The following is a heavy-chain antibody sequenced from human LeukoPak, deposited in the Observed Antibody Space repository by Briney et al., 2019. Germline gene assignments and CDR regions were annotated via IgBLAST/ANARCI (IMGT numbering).Heavy chain of an antibody. CDR2: IRYDGSNK. Sequence: GGSLRLSCAASGFSFSNYGMHWVRQAPGKGLEWVAFIRYDGSNKYYADSVKGRFTISRDNSKNTVYVQMNSLRAEDTAVYYCAKDGGSSGVFDYWGQGIMVTVSS. V-gene: IGHV3-30*02. CDR3: AKDGGSSGVFDY. J-gene: IGHJ4*02. D-gene: IGHD1-26*01. CDR1: GFSFSNYG.